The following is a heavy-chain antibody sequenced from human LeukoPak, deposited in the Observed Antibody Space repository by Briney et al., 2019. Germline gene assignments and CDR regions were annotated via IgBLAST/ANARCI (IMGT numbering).Heavy chain of an antibody. D-gene: IGHD2-2*01. CDR2: INPSGGST. CDR3: AREGIVVVPAAILDYYYYYMDV. CDR1: GYTFTSYY. J-gene: IGHJ6*03. Sequence: ASVKVSCKASGYTFTSYYMHWVRQAPGQELEWMGIINPSGGSTSYAQKFQGRVTMTRDMSTSTVYMELSSLRSEDTAVYYCAREGIVVVPAAILDYYYYYMDVWGKGTTVTVSS. V-gene: IGHV1-46*01.